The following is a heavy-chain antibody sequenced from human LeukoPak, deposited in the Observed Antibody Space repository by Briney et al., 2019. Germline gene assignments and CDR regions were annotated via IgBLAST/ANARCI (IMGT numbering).Heavy chain of an antibody. CDR2: INPNSGGT. CDR1: GYTFTGYY. CDR3: ARDHYGSVSYYNL. D-gene: IGHD3-10*01. V-gene: IGHV1-2*02. J-gene: IGHJ5*02. Sequence: GASVKVSCKASGYTFTGYYMHWVRQAPGQGLEWMGWINPNSGGTNYAQKFQGRVTMTRDTSISTAYMELSRLRSDDTAVYYCARDHYGSVSYYNLWGQGTLVTVSS.